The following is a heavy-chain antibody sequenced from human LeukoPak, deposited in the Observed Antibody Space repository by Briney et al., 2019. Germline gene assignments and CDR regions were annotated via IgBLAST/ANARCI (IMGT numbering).Heavy chain of an antibody. CDR2: IKQEGTEK. CDR3: ARDGGGPLD. D-gene: IGHD3-10*01. V-gene: IGHV3-7*01. J-gene: IGHJ4*02. Sequence: GGSLRLSCAASGFTFRNSWMSWVRQAPWKGLEWVANIKQEGTEKNYVDSVKGRFTISRDNARNSLYLQMNSLRAEDTAVYYCARDGGGPLDWGQGTLVTVSS. CDR1: GFTFRNSW.